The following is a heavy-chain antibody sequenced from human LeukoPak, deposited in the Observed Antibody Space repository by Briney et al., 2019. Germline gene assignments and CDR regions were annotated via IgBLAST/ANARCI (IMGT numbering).Heavy chain of an antibody. CDR1: GGSISSSSYY. CDR3: GVVPAPLNAFDI. D-gene: IGHD2-2*01. Sequence: SETLSLTCTVSGGSISSSSYYWGWIRQPPGKGLEWIGSIYYSGSTYYNPSLKSRVTISVDTSKNQFSLKLSSVTAADTAVYYCGVVPAPLNAFDIWGQGTMVTVSS. CDR2: IYYSGST. V-gene: IGHV4-39*07. J-gene: IGHJ3*02.